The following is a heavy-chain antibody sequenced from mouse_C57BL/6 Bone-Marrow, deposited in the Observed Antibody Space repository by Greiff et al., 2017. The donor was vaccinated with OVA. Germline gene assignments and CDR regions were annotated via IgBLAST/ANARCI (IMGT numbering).Heavy chain of an antibody. J-gene: IGHJ2*01. V-gene: IGHV5-4*01. CDR3: AREDYGSSYGFDY. D-gene: IGHD1-1*01. CDR2: ISDGGSYT. Sequence: EVKLMESGGGLVKPGGSLKLSCAASGFTFSSYAMSWVRQTPEKRLEWVATISDGGSYTYYPDNVKGRFTISRDNAKNNLYLQMGHMKSEDTAMDYCAREDYGSSYGFDYWGQGTTLTVSS. CDR1: GFTFSSYA.